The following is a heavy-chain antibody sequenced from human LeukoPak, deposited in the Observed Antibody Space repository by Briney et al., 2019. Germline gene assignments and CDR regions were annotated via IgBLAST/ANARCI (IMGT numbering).Heavy chain of an antibody. CDR1: GFTFSSYA. CDR2: ISYDGSNK. J-gene: IGHJ4*02. CDR3: ARDVSGYSYGFPFGY. V-gene: IGHV3-30-3*01. Sequence: GRSLRLSCAASGFTFSSYAMHWVRQAPGKGLEWVAVISYDGSNKYYADSVKGRFTISRDNSKNTLYLQMNSLRAEDTAVYYCARDVSGYSYGFPFGYWGQGTLVTVSS. D-gene: IGHD5-18*01.